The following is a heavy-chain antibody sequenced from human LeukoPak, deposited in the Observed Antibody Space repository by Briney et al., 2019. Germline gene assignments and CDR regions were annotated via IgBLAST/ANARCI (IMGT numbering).Heavy chain of an antibody. V-gene: IGHV4-59*08. CDR3: ALCSSGYSTDKRQHYYYYMDV. J-gene: IGHJ6*03. Sequence: PSETLSLTCTVSGGSISSYYWSWIRQPPGKGLEWVGYIYYSGSGSTNYNPSLKSRVTISVDTSKNQFSLKLSSVTAADMAVYYCALCSSGYSTDKRQHYYYYMDVWGKGTTVTVSS. CDR2: IYYSGSGST. CDR1: GGSISSYY. D-gene: IGHD3-22*01.